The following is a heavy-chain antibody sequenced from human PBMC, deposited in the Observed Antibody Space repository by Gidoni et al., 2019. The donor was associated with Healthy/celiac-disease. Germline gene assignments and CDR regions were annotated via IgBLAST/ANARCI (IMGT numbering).Heavy chain of an antibody. V-gene: IGHV5-10-1*03. CDR1: GYSFTSYW. J-gene: IGHJ6*02. CDR2: IDPSDSYT. CDR3: ARVQQLVRYYYYGMDV. D-gene: IGHD6-6*01. Sequence: EVQLVQSGAEVKKPGESLRISCKGSGYSFTSYWISWVRQMPGKGLEWMGRIDPSDSYTNYSPSFQGHVTISADKSISTAYLQWSSLKASDTAMYYCARVQQLVRYYYYGMDVWGQGTTVTVSS.